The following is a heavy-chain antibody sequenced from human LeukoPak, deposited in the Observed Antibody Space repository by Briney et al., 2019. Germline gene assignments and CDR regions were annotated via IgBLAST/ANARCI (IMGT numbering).Heavy chain of an antibody. CDR3: ARVRRMAHAFGI. D-gene: IGHD5-24*01. CDR1: GGSFSSGDYY. J-gene: IGHJ3*02. Sequence: PSQTLSLTCTVSGGSFSSGDYYWSWIRQPPGKGLEWIGYIYYSGSTYYNPSLKSRVTISVDTSKNQFSLKLSSVTAADTAVYYCARVRRMAHAFGIWGQGTMVTVSS. CDR2: IYYSGST. V-gene: IGHV4-30-4*01.